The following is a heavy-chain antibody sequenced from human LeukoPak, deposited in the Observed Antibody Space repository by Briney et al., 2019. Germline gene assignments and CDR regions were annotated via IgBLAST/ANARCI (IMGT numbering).Heavy chain of an antibody. Sequence: VASVKVSCKTSGYTFSTYDINWVRQAAGQGLEWWGWMNPNSGNTGFAQKFQGRATITRDTSITTAYLERSSLRSEDTAVYYCARAIRYQLLSDYWGQGTLVTVSS. D-gene: IGHD2-2*01. V-gene: IGHV1-8*03. J-gene: IGHJ4*02. CDR3: ARAIRYQLLSDY. CDR2: MNPNSGNT. CDR1: GYTFSTYD.